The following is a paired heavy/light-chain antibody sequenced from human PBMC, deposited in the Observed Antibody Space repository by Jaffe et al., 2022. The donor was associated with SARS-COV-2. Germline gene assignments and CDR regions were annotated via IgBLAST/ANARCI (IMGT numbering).Light chain of an antibody. Sequence: QSALTQPRSVSGSPGQSVTISCTGTNSDVGGYNYVSWYQQHPGKAPKFMIYDVSKRPSGVPDRFSGSKSGNTASLTISGLQAEDEADYYCCSYAGSYTVIFGGGTKLTVL. CDR2: DVS. V-gene: IGLV2-11*01. J-gene: IGLJ2*01. CDR1: NSDVGGYNY. CDR3: CSYAGSYTVI.
Heavy chain of an antibody. J-gene: IGHJ4*02. V-gene: IGHV1-18*01. D-gene: IGHD2-15*01. CDR1: GYTFTKSG. CDR2: ISPYNGNT. Sequence: QVQLVQSGGEVKKPGASVKVSCRASGYTFTKSGISWVRQAPGQGLEWVGWISPYNGNTKYAQKVQGRVTMTTDTSTSTAYMELRSLTSDDTAMYYCATFDRGSCSSGSCYPTFDNWGQGTLVTVSS. CDR3: ATFDRGSCSSGSCYPTFDN.